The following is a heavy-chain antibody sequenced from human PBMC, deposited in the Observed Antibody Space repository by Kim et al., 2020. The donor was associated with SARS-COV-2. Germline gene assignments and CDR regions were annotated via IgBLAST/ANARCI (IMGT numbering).Heavy chain of an antibody. CDR3: ARVRGPYHGMDV. Sequence: GGSLRLSCAASGFTFSSYDMHWVRQATGKGLEWVSAIGTAGDTYYPGSVKGRFTISRENAKNSLYLQMNSLRAGDTGVYYCARVRGPYHGMDVWGQGTTVTVS. V-gene: IGHV3-13*04. CDR2: IGTAGDT. J-gene: IGHJ6*02. CDR1: GFTFSSYD. D-gene: IGHD6-25*01.